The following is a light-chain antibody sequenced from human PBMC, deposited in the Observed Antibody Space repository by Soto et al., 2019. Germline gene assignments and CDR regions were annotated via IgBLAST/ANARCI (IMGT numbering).Light chain of an antibody. V-gene: IGLV6-57*03. CDR2: EDN. CDR1: SGSIASNY. CDR3: QSDDSSYWV. J-gene: IGLJ3*02. Sequence: NFMLTQPHSVSESPGKTVTISCTRSSGSIASNYVQGYQQRPGSAPTTVIYEDNQRPSGVPDRFSGSIDSSSNSASLTISGLKTEDEADYYCQSDDSSYWVFGGGTKMTVL.